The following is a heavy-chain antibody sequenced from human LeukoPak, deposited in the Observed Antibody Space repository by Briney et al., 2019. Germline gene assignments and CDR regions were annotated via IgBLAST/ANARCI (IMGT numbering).Heavy chain of an antibody. Sequence: SETLSLTCAVSDASISGHYLTWIRQPPGKGLEWIGYISYIGSPNYNPSLKSRVTISVDTTMNRLSLKLNSATAAATALYYCARDKIRINAFDMWAQGTMVTVSS. CDR3: ARDKIRINAFDM. J-gene: IGHJ3*02. CDR1: DASISGHY. D-gene: IGHD2/OR15-2a*01. V-gene: IGHV4-59*11. CDR2: ISYIGSP.